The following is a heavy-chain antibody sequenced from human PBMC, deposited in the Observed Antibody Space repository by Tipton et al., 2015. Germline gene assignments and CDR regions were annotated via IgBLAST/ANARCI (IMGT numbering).Heavy chain of an antibody. D-gene: IGHD3-22*01. CDR3: ARETTYYCDSSGGPVNYFDY. V-gene: IGHV4-59*01. J-gene: IGHJ4*02. Sequence: TLSLTCTVSGGSISSYYWSWIRQPPGKGLEWIGYIYYSGSTNYNPSLKSRVTISVDTSKNQFSLKLSSVTAADTAVYYCARETTYYCDSSGGPVNYFDYWGQGTLVTVSS. CDR2: IYYSGST. CDR1: GGSISSYY.